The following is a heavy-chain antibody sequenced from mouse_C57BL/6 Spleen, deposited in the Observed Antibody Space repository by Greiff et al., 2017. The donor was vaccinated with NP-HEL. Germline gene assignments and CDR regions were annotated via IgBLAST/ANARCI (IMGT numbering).Heavy chain of an antibody. D-gene: IGHD2-5*01. CDR3: ARSKSNGYFDV. V-gene: IGHV1-81*01. CDR1: GYTFTSYG. J-gene: IGHJ1*03. CDR2: IYPRSGNT. Sequence: VQGVESGAELARPGASVKLSCKASGYTFTSYGISWVKQRTGQGLEWIGEIYPRSGNTYYNEKFKGKATLTADKSSSTAYMELRSLTSEDSAVYFCARSKSNGYFDVWGTGTTVTVSS.